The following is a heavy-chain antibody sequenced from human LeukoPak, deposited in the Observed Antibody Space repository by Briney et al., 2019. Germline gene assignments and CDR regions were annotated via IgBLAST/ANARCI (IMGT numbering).Heavy chain of an antibody. Sequence: SETLSLTCAVYGGSFSGYYWSWIRQPPGKGLEWMGEINHSGSTNYNPCLKSRVTISVDTSKNQFSLKLSSVTAADTAVYYCARVHCIAARSRYYFDYWGQGTLVTVSS. D-gene: IGHD6-6*01. V-gene: IGHV4-34*01. CDR2: INHSGST. CDR1: GGSFSGYY. CDR3: ARVHCIAARSRYYFDY. J-gene: IGHJ4*02.